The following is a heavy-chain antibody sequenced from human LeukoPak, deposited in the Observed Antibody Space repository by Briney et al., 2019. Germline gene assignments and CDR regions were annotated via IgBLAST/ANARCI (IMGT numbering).Heavy chain of an antibody. CDR3: ARGSGWFPCDY. Sequence: GRSLRLSCAASGFTFSSYGMHWVRQAPGKGLEWVAVIWYDGSNKYYADSVKGRFTISRDNSKNTLYLQMNSLRAEDTAVYYCARGSGWFPCDYWGQGTRVTVSS. J-gene: IGHJ4*02. CDR2: IWYDGSNK. D-gene: IGHD6-19*01. CDR1: GFTFSSYG. V-gene: IGHV3-33*01.